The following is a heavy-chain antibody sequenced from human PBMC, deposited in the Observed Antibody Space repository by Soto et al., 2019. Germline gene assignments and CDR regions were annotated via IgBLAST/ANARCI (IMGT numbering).Heavy chain of an antibody. D-gene: IGHD6-13*01. V-gene: IGHV3-48*03. Sequence: GGSLRLSCAASGFTFSSYEMNWVRQAPGKGLEWVSYISSSGSTIYYADSVKGRFTISRDNAKNSLYLQMNSLRAEDTAVYYCARERAPGIAPAGTLVGWFDPWGQGNLVTVSS. CDR3: ARERAPGIAPAGTLVGWFDP. J-gene: IGHJ5*02. CDR1: GFTFSSYE. CDR2: ISSSGSTI.